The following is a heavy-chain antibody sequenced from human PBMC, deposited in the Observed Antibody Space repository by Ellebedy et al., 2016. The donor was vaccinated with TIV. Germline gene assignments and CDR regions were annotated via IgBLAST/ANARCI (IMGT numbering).Heavy chain of an antibody. J-gene: IGHJ6*02. V-gene: IGHV3-7*03. D-gene: IGHD2-2*02. CDR2: IKQDGSEI. CDR1: GFTFSSYW. Sequence: PGGSLRLSCAGSGFTFSSYWMSWARQAPGKGLEWVATIKQDGSEIHYVDSVKGRFTISRDNAKNSLYLQMNSLRVEDTALYYCARDAYPYAMDVWGQGTTVTVSS. CDR3: ARDAYPYAMDV.